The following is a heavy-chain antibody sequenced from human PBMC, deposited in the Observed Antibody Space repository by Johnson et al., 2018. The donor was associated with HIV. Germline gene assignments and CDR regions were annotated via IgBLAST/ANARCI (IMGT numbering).Heavy chain of an antibody. CDR1: GFIFSSYD. CDR3: ARDRLLWFRELWPHDAFDI. V-gene: IGHV3-13*01. J-gene: IGHJ3*02. Sequence: VQLVESGGGLVQPGGSLRLSCAASGFIFSSYDMHWVRQATGRGLEWVSGIGTAGDTYYPGSVEGRFTISRDNSRDTLSLKMNSLRVEDTALYYCARDRLLWFRELWPHDAFDIWGQGTMVTVSS. D-gene: IGHD3-10*01. CDR2: IGTAGDT.